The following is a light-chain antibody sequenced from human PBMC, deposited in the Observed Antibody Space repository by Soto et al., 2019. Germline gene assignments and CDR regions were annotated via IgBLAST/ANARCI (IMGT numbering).Light chain of an antibody. CDR1: QDINSM. CDR3: QQANRFPLT. Sequence: DIQMTQSPSSVSASVGDRVTLSCRASQDINSMLAWYQQKPGKAPKLLVYAASSLQSGVPSRFSGRGSGTDFSLTISSLQPEDFATYYCQQANRFPLTFGGGTKVEIK. CDR2: AAS. J-gene: IGKJ4*01. V-gene: IGKV1-12*01.